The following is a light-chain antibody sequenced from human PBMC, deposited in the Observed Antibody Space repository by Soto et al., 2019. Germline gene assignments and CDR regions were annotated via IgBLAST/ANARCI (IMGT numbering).Light chain of an antibody. J-gene: IGKJ1*01. CDR3: QQYGTSLWT. Sequence: EIVLTQSPATLSLSPGEIATLSFRASQSVSSYLAWYQQKPGQAPRLLIYGASSRATGIPDRFSGSGSGTDFTLTISRVEPEDFALYYCQQYGTSLWTFGQGTKVDI. CDR1: QSVSSY. V-gene: IGKV3-20*01. CDR2: GAS.